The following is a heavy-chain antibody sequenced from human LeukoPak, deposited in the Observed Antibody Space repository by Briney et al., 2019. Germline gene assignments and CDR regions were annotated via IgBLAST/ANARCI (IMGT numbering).Heavy chain of an antibody. CDR1: VGSISSSSDY. V-gene: IGHV4-39*07. CDR3: ARFGYVETTVATPIKYYFAMDV. J-gene: IGHJ6*02. Sequence: SETLSLTCTVSVGSISSSSDYCGWIRQPPGRVLDWNGEIYHTGSSNYNPSLKSRANTLVDESNNHFSLPLSSLTAADTAVYYCARFGYVETTVATPIKYYFAMDVWGQGTTVTVSS. D-gene: IGHD4-23*01. CDR2: IYHTGSS.